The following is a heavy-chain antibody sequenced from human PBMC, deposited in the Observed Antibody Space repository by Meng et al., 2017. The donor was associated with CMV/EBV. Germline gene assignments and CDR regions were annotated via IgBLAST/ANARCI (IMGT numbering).Heavy chain of an antibody. J-gene: IGHJ6*02. D-gene: IGHD2-2*03. CDR3: AKDGYCSSTSCQDYYYYGMDV. Sequence: GESLKISCAASGFTFSSYAMSWVRQAPGKGLEWVSAISGSGSSTYYADSVKGRFTISRDNSKNTLYLQMNSLRAEDTAVYYCAKDGYCSSTSCQDYYYYGMDVWGQGTTVTVSS. CDR1: GFTFSSYA. CDR2: ISGSGSST. V-gene: IGHV3-23*01.